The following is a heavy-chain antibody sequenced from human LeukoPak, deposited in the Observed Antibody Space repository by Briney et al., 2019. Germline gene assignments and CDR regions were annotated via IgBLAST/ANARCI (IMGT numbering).Heavy chain of an antibody. Sequence: ASVKVSCRASGYTFTGYYMHWVRQAPGQGLEWMGWINPNSGGTNYAQKFQGRVTMTRDTSTSTAYMELRSLRSDDTAVYYCARGIAAAYGYWGQGTLVTVSS. CDR2: INPNSGGT. V-gene: IGHV1-2*02. D-gene: IGHD6-13*01. CDR1: GYTFTGYY. J-gene: IGHJ4*02. CDR3: ARGIAAAYGY.